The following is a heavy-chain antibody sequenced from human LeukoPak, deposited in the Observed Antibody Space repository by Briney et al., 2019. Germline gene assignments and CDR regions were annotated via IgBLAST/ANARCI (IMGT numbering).Heavy chain of an antibody. J-gene: IGHJ4*02. D-gene: IGHD1-26*01. CDR1: GYTFTSYD. CDR2: MNPNSGNT. V-gene: IGHV1-8*01. CDR3: ARVGSGTPEDYFDY. Sequence: ASVKVSCKASGYTFTSYDINWVRQATGQGLEWMGWMNPNSGNTGYAQKFQGRVTMTRNTSIGTAYMELSSLRSEDTAVYYCARVGSGTPEDYFDYWGQGTLVTVSS.